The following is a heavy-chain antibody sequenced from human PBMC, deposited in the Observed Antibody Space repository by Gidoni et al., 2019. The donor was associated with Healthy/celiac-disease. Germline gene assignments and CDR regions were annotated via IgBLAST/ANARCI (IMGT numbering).Heavy chain of an antibody. Sequence: QVQLQESGPGLVKPSETLSLTCAVSRYSISSGYYWGWIRQPPGKGLEWIGSIYHSGSTYYNPSLKSRVTISVDTSKNQFSLKLSSVTAADTAVYYCARGTTYDSSGYWYYYYYMDVWGKGTTVTVSS. CDR1: RYSISSGYY. V-gene: IGHV4-38-2*01. CDR3: ARGTTYDSSGYWYYYYYMDV. CDR2: IYHSGST. J-gene: IGHJ6*03. D-gene: IGHD3-22*01.